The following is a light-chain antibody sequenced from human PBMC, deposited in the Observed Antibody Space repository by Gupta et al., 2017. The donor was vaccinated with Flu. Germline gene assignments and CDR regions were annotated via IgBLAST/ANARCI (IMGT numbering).Light chain of an antibody. V-gene: IGKV3-11*01. CDR1: QNVASY. CDR2: DAS. CDR3: QQRSSWPIT. Sequence: EIVLTQSPATLSLSPGERATLSCRASQNVASYLAWYQQKPGQAPRLLISDASIRATAIPARFSGSGSGTDFTLTISSLQPEDFALYYCQQRSSWPITFGQGTRLEIK. J-gene: IGKJ5*01.